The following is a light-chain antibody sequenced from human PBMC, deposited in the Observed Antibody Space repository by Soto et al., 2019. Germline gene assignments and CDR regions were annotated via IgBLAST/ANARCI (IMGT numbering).Light chain of an antibody. J-gene: IGKJ1*01. Sequence: EVVVTQSPATLSVSPGEGATLSCMASQSVSSSYLAWYQQKPGQAPRLLIYGASSRATGIPDRFSGSGSGTDFTLTISRLEPEDFAVYYCQQYGSSPGTFGQGTKVDIK. V-gene: IGKV3-20*01. CDR1: QSVSSSY. CDR2: GAS. CDR3: QQYGSSPGT.